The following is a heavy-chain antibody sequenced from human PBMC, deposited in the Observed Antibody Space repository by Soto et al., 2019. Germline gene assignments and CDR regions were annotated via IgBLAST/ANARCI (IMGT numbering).Heavy chain of an antibody. D-gene: IGHD3-10*01. CDR3: ARAQFYSGSGNYNNLMFDA. J-gene: IGHJ5*02. Sequence: SETLSLTCAVSGGSIGGVGYSWSWIRQPPGGGLEWIGYMYHSGTFLKSPSLKTRLTMSLDMSKNQFSLTLNSMTAADTAVYYCARAQFYSGSGNYNNLMFDAWGQGIQVTVSS. V-gene: IGHV4-30-2*01. CDR2: MYHSGTF. CDR1: GGSIGGVGYS.